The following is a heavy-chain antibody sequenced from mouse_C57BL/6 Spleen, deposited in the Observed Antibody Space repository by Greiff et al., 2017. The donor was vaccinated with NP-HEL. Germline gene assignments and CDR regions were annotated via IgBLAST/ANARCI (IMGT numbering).Heavy chain of an antibody. V-gene: IGHV1-50*01. D-gene: IGHD1-1*01. Sequence: VQLQQPGAELVKPGASVKLSCKASGYTFTSYWMQWVKQRPGQGLEWIGEIDPSDSYTNYNQKFKGKATLTVDTSSSTAYMQLSSLTSEDSAVYDCARVARYFDVWGTGTTVTVSS. CDR1: GYTFTSYW. CDR2: IDPSDSYT. J-gene: IGHJ1*03. CDR3: ARVARYFDV.